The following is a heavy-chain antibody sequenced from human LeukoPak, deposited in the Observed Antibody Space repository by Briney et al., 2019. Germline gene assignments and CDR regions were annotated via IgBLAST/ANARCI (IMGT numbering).Heavy chain of an antibody. J-gene: IGHJ6*02. V-gene: IGHV1-18*01. CDR3: ARVGNYYYGMDV. CDR1: GYTFTSYG. Sequence: ASVTVSCTASGYTFTSYGISWVRQAPGQGLEWMGWISAYNGNTNYAQKLQGRVTMTTDTSTSTAYMELRSLRSNDTAVYYCARVGNYYYGMDVWGQGTTVTVSS. CDR2: ISAYNGNT.